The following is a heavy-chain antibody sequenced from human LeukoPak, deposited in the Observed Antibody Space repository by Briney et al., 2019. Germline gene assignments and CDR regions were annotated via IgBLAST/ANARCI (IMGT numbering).Heavy chain of an antibody. CDR3: VRNMVRGVVYFDS. D-gene: IGHD3-10*01. Sequence: PGGSLRLSCAASGFTFSDYWMHWVRQTPGKGLVWVSRISYDGGGTNYADSVKGRFTISRDNAKNTLYLQMNSLRVEDTAVYYCVRNMVRGVVYFDSWGQGALVTASS. J-gene: IGHJ4*02. CDR1: GFTFSDYW. CDR2: ISYDGGGT. V-gene: IGHV3-74*01.